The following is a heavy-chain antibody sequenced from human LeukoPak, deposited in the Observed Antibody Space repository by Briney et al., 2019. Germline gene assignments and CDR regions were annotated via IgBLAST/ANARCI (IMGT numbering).Heavy chain of an antibody. D-gene: IGHD1-26*01. CDR1: GYTFTSYG. V-gene: IGHV1-46*01. Sequence: GASVKVSCKASGYTFTSYGISWVRQAPGQGLEWMGIINPSGGSTSYAQKFQGRVTMTRDTSTSTVYMELSSLRSEDTAVYYCARDLGVGATRYYYYGMDVWGQGTTVTVSS. J-gene: IGHJ6*02. CDR3: ARDLGVGATRYYYYGMDV. CDR2: INPSGGST.